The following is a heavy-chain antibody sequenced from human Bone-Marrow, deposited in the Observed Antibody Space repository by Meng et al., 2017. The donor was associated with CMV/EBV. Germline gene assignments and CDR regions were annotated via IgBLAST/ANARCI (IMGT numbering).Heavy chain of an antibody. Sequence: ASAKVSCKASGYTFTSYGTSWVRQAPGQGLEWMGWSSAYNGNTNYAQKLQGRVTMTTDTPTSTAYMELRSLRSDDTAVYYCARDPPPYDFWSGPILQGYGMDVWGQGTTVTVSS. J-gene: IGHJ6*02. CDR1: GYTFTSYG. CDR3: ARDPPPYDFWSGPILQGYGMDV. CDR2: SSAYNGNT. D-gene: IGHD3-3*01. V-gene: IGHV1-18*01.